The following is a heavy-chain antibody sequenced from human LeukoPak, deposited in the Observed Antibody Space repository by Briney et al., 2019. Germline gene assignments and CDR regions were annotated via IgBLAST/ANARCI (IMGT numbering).Heavy chain of an antibody. Sequence: ASVKVSCKASGYSFTGYYMHWVRQAPGQGLEWMGVINPSGGSTTYAQKFQGRVTMTRDTSTTTVYMELSSLRSEDTAVYYCARDGTYSDYDYYFDYWGQGTLVTVSS. V-gene: IGHV1-46*01. J-gene: IGHJ4*02. D-gene: IGHD5-12*01. CDR2: INPSGGST. CDR1: GYSFTGYY. CDR3: ARDGTYSDYDYYFDY.